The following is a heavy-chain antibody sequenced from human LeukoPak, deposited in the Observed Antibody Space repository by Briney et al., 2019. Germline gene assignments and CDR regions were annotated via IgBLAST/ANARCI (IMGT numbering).Heavy chain of an antibody. V-gene: IGHV4-39*01. D-gene: IGHD3-22*01. CDR1: GGSISKSTDY. CDR2: IYYSGST. J-gene: IGHJ4*02. Sequence: SETLSLTCTVSGGSISKSTDYWGWIRQPPGKGLEWIGSIYYSGSTYYNPSLKSRVTISVDTSKNQFSLKLSSVTAADTAVFYCAIHYHDSSGYLYYFDYWGQGTLVTVSS. CDR3: AIHYHDSSGYLYYFDY.